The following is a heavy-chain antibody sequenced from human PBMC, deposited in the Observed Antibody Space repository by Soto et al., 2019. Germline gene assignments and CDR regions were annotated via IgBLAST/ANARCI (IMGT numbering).Heavy chain of an antibody. CDR3: ARFEREETPKVGYWYYFDD. CDR2: IYYSGRT. Sequence: TLPLTCTVSGGSISSGVYFCSWARQHPGKGLEWIGNIYYSGRTYYNPSLKSRVTISVDTSKNQFSLQLSSVTAAETGVYYCARFEREETPKVGYWYYFDDWGQGPRGT. J-gene: IGHJ4*02. D-gene: IGHD2-8*02. CDR1: GGSISSGVYF. V-gene: IGHV4-31*03.